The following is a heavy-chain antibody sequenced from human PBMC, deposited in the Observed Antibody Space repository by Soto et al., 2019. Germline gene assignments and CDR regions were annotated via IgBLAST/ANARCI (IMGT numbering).Heavy chain of an antibody. CDR1: GGSINSGDYY. V-gene: IGHV4-30-4*01. CDR2: IYDSGST. Sequence: PSETLSLTCTVSGGSINSGDYYWSWIRQPPGKGLEWTGYIYDSGSTYNNPSLKSRVTMSVDTSKNEFSLKLSSVTAADTAVYYCARSGAPAASYYYAMDVWGQGTTVTVS. D-gene: IGHD2-2*01. J-gene: IGHJ6*02. CDR3: ARSGAPAASYYYAMDV.